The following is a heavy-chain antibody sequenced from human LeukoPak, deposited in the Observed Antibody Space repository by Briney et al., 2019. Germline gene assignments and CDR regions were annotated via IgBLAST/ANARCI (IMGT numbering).Heavy chain of an antibody. D-gene: IGHD3-10*01. J-gene: IGHJ6*03. CDR3: ARDRGGVSFYYYYMDV. Sequence: SVRVSCKASGGTFSSYAISGVRQAPGQGLEWMGRIIPIFGTANYAQKFQGRVTITTDESTSTAYMELSSLRFEDTAVYYCARDRGGVSFYYYYMDVWGKGTTVTVSS. CDR1: GGTFSSYA. V-gene: IGHV1-69*05. CDR2: IIPIFGTA.